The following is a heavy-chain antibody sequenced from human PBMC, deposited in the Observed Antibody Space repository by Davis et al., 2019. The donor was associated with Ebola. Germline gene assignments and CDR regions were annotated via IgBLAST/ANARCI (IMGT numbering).Heavy chain of an antibody. D-gene: IGHD4-11*01. V-gene: IGHV3-7*01. Sequence: PGGSLRLSCAASGFMFSNYWMAWGRQAPGKGLEWVAHIKEDGSVKDYVDSVKGRFTISRDNAKKSVYLQMNSLRVEDTAVYYCARDNYWKLDYWGQGILVTVSS. CDR3: ARDNYWKLDY. CDR2: IKEDGSVK. J-gene: IGHJ4*02. CDR1: GFMFSNYW.